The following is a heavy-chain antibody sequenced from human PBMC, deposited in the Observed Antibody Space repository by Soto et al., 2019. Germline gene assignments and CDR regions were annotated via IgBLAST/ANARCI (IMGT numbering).Heavy chain of an antibody. V-gene: IGHV4-61*01. Sequence: SATLSLTCTVSGGSFSGGRFYWIWIRQPPGKGLEWIGYIYYSGSTKYNPSLRSRVTISVDTSKNQFSLKLTSVTAADTAVYYCARSGSGSGWLGGQGTLVTVSS. CDR3: ARSGSGSGWL. D-gene: IGHD6-19*01. J-gene: IGHJ4*02. CDR2: IYYSGST. CDR1: GGSFSGGRFY.